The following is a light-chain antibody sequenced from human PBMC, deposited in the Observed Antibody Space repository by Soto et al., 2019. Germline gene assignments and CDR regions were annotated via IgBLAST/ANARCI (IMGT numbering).Light chain of an antibody. CDR1: SGDVRDSNY. Sequence: QSALTQPPSASGSPGQSVTISCTGISGDVRDSNYVSWYQQHPGKAPKLMIYEVTKRPSGVPDRFSGSKSANTASLTVSGLQAEDEADYYCSCNAGNNNRLFGSGTKVTVL. CDR3: SCNAGNNNRL. CDR2: EVT. V-gene: IGLV2-8*01. J-gene: IGLJ1*01.